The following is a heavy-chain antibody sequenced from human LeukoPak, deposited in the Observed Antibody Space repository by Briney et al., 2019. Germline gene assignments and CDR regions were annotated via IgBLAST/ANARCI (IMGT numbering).Heavy chain of an antibody. CDR3: ARGFPPGYYGMDV. CDR1: GFTFSDYY. CDR2: ISSSGSTI. V-gene: IGHV3-11*01. J-gene: IGHJ6*02. Sequence: GGSLRLSCAASGFTFSDYYMSWIRRAPGKGLEGVSYISSSGSTIYYADSVKGRFTISRDNAKNSLYLQMNSLRAEDTAVYYRARGFPPGYYGMDVWGQGTTVTVSS.